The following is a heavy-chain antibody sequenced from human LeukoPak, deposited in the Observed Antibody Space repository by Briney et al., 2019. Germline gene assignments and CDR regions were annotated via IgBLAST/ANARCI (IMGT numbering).Heavy chain of an antibody. V-gene: IGHV3-30-3*01. Sequence: PGGSLRLSCAASGFTFSSYAMHWVRQAPGKRLEWVAVISYDGSNKYYADSVKGRFTISRDNSKNTLYLQMNSLRAEDTAVYYCARGSPRFYYYGMDVWGQGTTVTVSS. CDR1: GFTFSSYA. J-gene: IGHJ6*02. CDR2: ISYDGSNK. CDR3: ARGSPRFYYYGMDV.